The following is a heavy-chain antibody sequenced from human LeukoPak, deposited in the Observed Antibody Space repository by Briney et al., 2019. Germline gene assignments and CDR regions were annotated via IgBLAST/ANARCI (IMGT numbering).Heavy chain of an antibody. CDR3: ARDPWYSPRYYYDSSGRYYFDY. D-gene: IGHD3-22*01. J-gene: IGHJ4*02. CDR2: ISAYNGNT. Sequence: RASVKVSCKASGYTFTSYYMHWVRQAPGQGLEWMGWISAYNGNTNYAQKLQGRVTMTTDTSTSTAYMELRSLRSDDTAVYYCARDPWYSPRYYYDSSGRYYFDYWGQGTLVTVSS. V-gene: IGHV1-18*04. CDR1: GYTFTSYY.